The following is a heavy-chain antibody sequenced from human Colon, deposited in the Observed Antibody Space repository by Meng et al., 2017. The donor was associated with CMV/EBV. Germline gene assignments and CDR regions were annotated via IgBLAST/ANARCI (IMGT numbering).Heavy chain of an antibody. CDR3: ARGAKLVGGGLYFDY. V-gene: IGHV3-7*01. CDR2: IHQDGGER. CDR1: GFIFNTYW. J-gene: IGHJ4*02. D-gene: IGHD1-26*01. Sequence: GESLKISCAASGFIFNTYWMSWVRQAPGKGLEWVANIHQDGGERYYVDSVKGRFTVSRDNAKISVYLQMDSLRAEDTAVYYCARGAKLVGGGLYFDYWGLGTLVTVSS.